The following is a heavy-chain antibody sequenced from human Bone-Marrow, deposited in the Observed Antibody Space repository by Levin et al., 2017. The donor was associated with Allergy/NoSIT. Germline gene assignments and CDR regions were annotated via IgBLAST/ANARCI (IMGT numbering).Heavy chain of an antibody. J-gene: IGHJ5*01. V-gene: IGHV3-23*01. Sequence: GGSLRLSCAASGFTFSGYALSWVRQAPGKGLEWVSSINSRGDDAYYADSVKGRFTISRDASKTTLFLEMNSLRVDDTAVYYCAKHSNFWSGPFASWGQGTVVNVSS. CDR1: GFTFSGYA. CDR2: INSRGDDA. D-gene: IGHD3-3*01. CDR3: AKHSNFWSGPFAS.